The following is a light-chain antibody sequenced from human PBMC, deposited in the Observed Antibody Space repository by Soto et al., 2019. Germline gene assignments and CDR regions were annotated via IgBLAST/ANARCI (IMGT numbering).Light chain of an antibody. CDR1: SSDVGGYNY. V-gene: IGLV2-8*01. Sequence: QSALTQPSSASGSPGQSVTISCTGTSSDVGGYNYVSWYQQHPGKAPKLMIYEVSKRPSGVPDRFSGSKSGNTDSLTVSGLQAEDEADYYCNSYAGSNNWVFGGGTKLTVL. CDR2: EVS. J-gene: IGLJ3*02. CDR3: NSYAGSNNWV.